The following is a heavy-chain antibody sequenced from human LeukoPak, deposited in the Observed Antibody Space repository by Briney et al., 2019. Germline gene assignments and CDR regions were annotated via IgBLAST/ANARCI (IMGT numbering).Heavy chain of an antibody. CDR3: ARDGYSSGPKSGFAYYYYMDV. J-gene: IGHJ6*03. CDR2: ISSSGSTI. CDR1: GFTLSSYE. V-gene: IGHV3-48*03. D-gene: IGHD6-19*01. Sequence: GGSLRLSCAASGFTLSSYEMNWVRQAPGKGLEWVSYISSSGSTIYYADSVKGRFTISRDNAKNSLYLQMNSLRAEDTAVYYCARDGYSSGPKSGFAYYYYMDVWGKGTTVTVSS.